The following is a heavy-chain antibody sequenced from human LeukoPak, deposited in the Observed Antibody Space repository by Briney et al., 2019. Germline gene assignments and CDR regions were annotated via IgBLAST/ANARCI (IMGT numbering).Heavy chain of an antibody. D-gene: IGHD3-3*01. Sequence: PGGSLRLSCAASGFTFSSYGTHWVRQAPGKGLEWVAVIWYDGSNKYYADSVKGRFTISRDNSKNTLYLQMNSLRAEDTAVYYCARDSDDFWSGYQKHFDYWGQGTLVTVSS. J-gene: IGHJ4*02. CDR1: GFTFSSYG. CDR2: IWYDGSNK. V-gene: IGHV3-33*01. CDR3: ARDSDDFWSGYQKHFDY.